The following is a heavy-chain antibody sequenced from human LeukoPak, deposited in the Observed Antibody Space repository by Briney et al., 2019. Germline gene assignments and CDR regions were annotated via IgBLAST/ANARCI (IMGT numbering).Heavy chain of an antibody. D-gene: IGHD3-22*01. CDR2: IYSGGST. Sequence: GGSLRLSCAASGFTVSSNYMGWVRQAPGKGLERVSGIYSGGSTYYADSVKGRFTISRDNSKNTLYLQMNSLTAEDTAVYYCARDHNYYDSSGYYPWGQGTRVTVSS. V-gene: IGHV3-66*01. CDR3: ARDHNYYDSSGYYP. CDR1: GFTVSSNY. J-gene: IGHJ5*02.